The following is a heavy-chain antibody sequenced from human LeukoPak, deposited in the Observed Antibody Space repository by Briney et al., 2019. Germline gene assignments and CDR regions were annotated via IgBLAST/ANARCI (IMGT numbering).Heavy chain of an antibody. CDR2: INPNSGST. J-gene: IGHJ4*02. CDR3: ARDIRPRVEHFDY. D-gene: IGHD1-1*01. CDR1: GYTFTDYH. V-gene: IGHV1-2*02. Sequence: ASVKVCCKASGYTFTDYHIHWVRQAPGQGLEWMGWINPNSGSTNYVQKLQGRVTMTRDTSISTAYMELSRLTSDDTAVYYCARDIRPRVEHFDYWDQGTLVTVSS.